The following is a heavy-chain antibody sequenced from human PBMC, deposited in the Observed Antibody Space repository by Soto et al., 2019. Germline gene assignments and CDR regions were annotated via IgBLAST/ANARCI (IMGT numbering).Heavy chain of an antibody. D-gene: IGHD3-10*01. CDR2: INPNSGGT. V-gene: IGHV1-2*04. CDR3: ARDLFSGSYYNEGGRGGMDV. J-gene: IGHJ6*02. Sequence: GASVKVSCKASGYTFTGYYMHWVRQAPGQGLEWMGWINPNSGGTNYAQKFQGWVTMTRDTSISTAYMELSRLRSDDTAVYYCARDLFSGSYYNEGGRGGMDVWGQGTTVTVSS. CDR1: GYTFTGYY.